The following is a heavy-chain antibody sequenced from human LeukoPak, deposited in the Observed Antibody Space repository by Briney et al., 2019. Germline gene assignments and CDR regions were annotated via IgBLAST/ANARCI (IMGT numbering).Heavy chain of an antibody. V-gene: IGHV4-59*01. CDR1: GGSISSYY. CDR2: IYYSGST. Sequence: SETLSLTCTVSGGSISSYYWSWIRQPLGKGLELIGYIYYSGSTNYNPSLKRRLIISVDTSKNEFSLKLSSVTIAITAVDYCAGDFDSSRRLDYWGQGTLVTVSS. CDR3: AGDFDSSRRLDY. D-gene: IGHD6-13*01. J-gene: IGHJ4*02.